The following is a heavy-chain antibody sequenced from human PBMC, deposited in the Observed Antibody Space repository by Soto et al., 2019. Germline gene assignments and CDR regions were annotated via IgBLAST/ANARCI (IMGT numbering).Heavy chain of an antibody. J-gene: IGHJ3*02. D-gene: IGHD2-8*01. CDR2: IIPIFGTA. V-gene: IGHV1-69*06. Sequence: SVKVSCKASGGTFSSYAISWVRQAPGQGLEWMGGIIPIFGTANYAQKFQGRVTITADKSTSTAYMELSSLRSEDTAVYYCGREDRIVLMVYAIGGAVDIWG. CDR3: GREDRIVLMVYAIGGAVDI. CDR1: GGTFSSYA.